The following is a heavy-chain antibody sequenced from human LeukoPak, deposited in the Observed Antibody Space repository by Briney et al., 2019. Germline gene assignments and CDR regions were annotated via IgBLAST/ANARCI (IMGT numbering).Heavy chain of an antibody. CDR2: IIPIFGTA. V-gene: IGHV1-69*05. CDR1: GGTFSSYA. CDR3: ARELGRIAAAGRDAFDI. J-gene: IGHJ3*02. Sequence: ASVKVSCKASGGTFSSYAISWVRQAPGQGLEWMGGIIPIFGTANYAQKFQGRVTITTDESTSTAYMELSSLRSEDTAVYYCARELGRIAAAGRDAFDIWGQGTMVTVSS. D-gene: IGHD6-13*01.